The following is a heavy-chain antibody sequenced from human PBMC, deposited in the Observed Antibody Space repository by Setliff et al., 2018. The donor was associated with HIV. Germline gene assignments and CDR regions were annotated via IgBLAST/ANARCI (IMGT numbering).Heavy chain of an antibody. V-gene: IGHV4-34*01. CDR2: INHSGST. Sequence: PSETLSLTCAVYGGSFSGYYWSWIRQPPGKGLEWIGEINHSGSTNYNPSLKSRVTISVDTSKNQFSLKLSSVTAADTAVYYCNIYYYYYLDVWGKGTTVTAP. CDR1: GGSFSGYY. J-gene: IGHJ6*03. CDR3: NIYYYYYLDV.